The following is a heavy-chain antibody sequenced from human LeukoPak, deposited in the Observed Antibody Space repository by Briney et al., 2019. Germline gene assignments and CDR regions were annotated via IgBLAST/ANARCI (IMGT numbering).Heavy chain of an antibody. V-gene: IGHV4-39*01. CDR3: ASNSTVGDY. D-gene: IGHD4-23*01. Sequence: PSETLSLTCTVSGGSISSSIYYWGWIRQPPGKGLEWIGSMSYSGSTYYNPSLKSRVTISVDTSKNQFSLKLSSVTAADTAVYYCASNSTVGDYWGQGTLVTVSS. CDR2: MSYSGST. J-gene: IGHJ4*02. CDR1: GGSISSSIYY.